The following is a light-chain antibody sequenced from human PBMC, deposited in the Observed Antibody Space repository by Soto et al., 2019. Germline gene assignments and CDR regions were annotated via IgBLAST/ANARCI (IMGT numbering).Light chain of an antibody. V-gene: IGLV2-8*01. Sequence: QSALTQPPSASGSPGQSVTISCTGTSSDIGSYDYVSWYQQHPGKAPKLIIYEVNKRPSGVPDRFSGSKSGNTASLIVSGLQAEDEADYYCSSYAGSNNLVFAGETKLTVL. CDR1: SSDIGSYDY. CDR3: SSYAGSNNLV. J-gene: IGLJ3*02. CDR2: EVN.